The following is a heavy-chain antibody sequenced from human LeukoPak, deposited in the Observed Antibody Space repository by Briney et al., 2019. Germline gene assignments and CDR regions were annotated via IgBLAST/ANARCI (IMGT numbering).Heavy chain of an antibody. Sequence: PSETLSLTCTVSGGSISSYSWSWIRQPAGKGLEWIGCIYTSGSTYYNPSLKSRVTISVDTSKNQFSLKLSSVTAADTAVYYCARDRNGNFDYRGQGTLVTVSS. CDR1: GGSISSYS. D-gene: IGHD1-14*01. CDR2: IYTSGST. V-gene: IGHV4-4*07. J-gene: IGHJ4*02. CDR3: ARDRNGNFDY.